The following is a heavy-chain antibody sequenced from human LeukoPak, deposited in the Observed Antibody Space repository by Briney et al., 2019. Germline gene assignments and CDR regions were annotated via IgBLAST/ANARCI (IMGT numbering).Heavy chain of an antibody. J-gene: IGHJ4*02. CDR3: ARDGLWWLRFEPFDY. Sequence: ASVKVSCKASGYTFTTYGISWVRQAPGQGLEWMGWISTYNGNTNYAQNLLGRVTLTTDTSTSTAYMELRSLRSDDTAVYYCARDGLWWLRFEPFDYWGQGTLVTVSS. V-gene: IGHV1-18*01. CDR1: GYTFTTYG. CDR2: ISTYNGNT. D-gene: IGHD5-12*01.